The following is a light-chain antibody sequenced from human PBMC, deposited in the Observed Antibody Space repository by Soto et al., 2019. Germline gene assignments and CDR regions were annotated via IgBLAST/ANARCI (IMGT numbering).Light chain of an antibody. CDR1: QGIRND. V-gene: IGKV1-6*01. CDR3: LQDYSYPWT. Sequence: AIQMTQSPSSLSTSVGDRVTITCRASQGIRNDLGWYQQRPGKPPKLLIYAASSLQSGVPSRFSGSGSGTDFTLTISSLQPEDFATYYCLQDYSYPWTFGQGTKVEIK. J-gene: IGKJ1*01. CDR2: AAS.